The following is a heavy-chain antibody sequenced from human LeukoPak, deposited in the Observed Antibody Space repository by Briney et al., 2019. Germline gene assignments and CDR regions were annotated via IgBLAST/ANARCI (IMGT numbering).Heavy chain of an antibody. Sequence: GESLKISCKGSGYSFTSYWISWVRQMPGKGLEWMGRIDPSDSYTNYSPSFQGHVTISADKSISTAYLRWSSLKASDTAMYYCARNRAAAGHPCWFDPWGQGTLVTVSS. J-gene: IGHJ5*02. CDR1: GYSFTSYW. D-gene: IGHD6-13*01. CDR2: IDPSDSYT. V-gene: IGHV5-10-1*01. CDR3: ARNRAAAGHPCWFDP.